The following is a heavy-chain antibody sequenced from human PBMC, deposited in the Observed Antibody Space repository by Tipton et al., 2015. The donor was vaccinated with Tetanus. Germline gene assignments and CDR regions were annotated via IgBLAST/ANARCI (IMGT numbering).Heavy chain of an antibody. D-gene: IGHD1-1*01. CDR2: IIPVFGPA. CDR1: GGTFSKYA. CDR3: AVGPYHPWKGHYSDY. J-gene: IGHJ4*02. Sequence: QVQLVQSGAEVKKPGSSVKVSCKASGGTFSKYALSWVRQAPGQGLEWVGGIIPVFGPAKYAQKFQGRVTITADESTSTGYMDFSGLRSDDTAVYYCAVGPYHPWKGHYSDYWGQGTLVTVSS. V-gene: IGHV1-69*01.